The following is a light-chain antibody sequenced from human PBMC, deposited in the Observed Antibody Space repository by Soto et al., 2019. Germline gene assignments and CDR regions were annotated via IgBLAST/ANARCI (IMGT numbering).Light chain of an antibody. CDR2: GAS. Sequence: EIVLTQSPGTLSLSPGERATLSCRASQRLTTTFLAWYQHKPGQAPRVVIYGASNRAPGIPDRFSGSGSGTDFTLTISRLAAEDFAVYYCHHYGRSPWTFGQGTKVDIK. J-gene: IGKJ1*01. CDR1: QRLTTTF. V-gene: IGKV3-20*01. CDR3: HHYGRSPWT.